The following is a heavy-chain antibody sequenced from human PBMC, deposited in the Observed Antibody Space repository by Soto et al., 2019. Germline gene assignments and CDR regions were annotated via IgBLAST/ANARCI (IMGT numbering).Heavy chain of an antibody. Sequence: GGSLRLSCAASGFTFSSYAMSWVRQAPGKGLEWVSAISGSGGSTYYADSVKGRFTISRDNSKNTLYLQMNSLRAEDTAVYYCAKDRTLLVGEGQGAFDIWGQGTMVTVSS. J-gene: IGHJ3*02. V-gene: IGHV3-23*01. CDR3: AKDRTLLVGEGQGAFDI. CDR2: ISGSGGST. D-gene: IGHD1-26*01. CDR1: GFTFSSYA.